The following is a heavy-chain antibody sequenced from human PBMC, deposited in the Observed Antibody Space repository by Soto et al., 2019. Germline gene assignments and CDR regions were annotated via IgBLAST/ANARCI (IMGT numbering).Heavy chain of an antibody. Sequence: QVQLVQSGAEVKEPGASVKVSCKASGYTVTSYDINWVRQATAQGLEWMGWMNPNSGNTGYAQKFQGRVTITRNTSISTAYMELSSLRSEDMDVYYCARGGGSCGYVNDYWGQGTLVTVSS. CDR1: GYTVTSYD. J-gene: IGHJ4*02. D-gene: IGHD3-16*01. CDR3: ARGGGSCGYVNDY. V-gene: IGHV1-8*01. CDR2: MNPNSGNT.